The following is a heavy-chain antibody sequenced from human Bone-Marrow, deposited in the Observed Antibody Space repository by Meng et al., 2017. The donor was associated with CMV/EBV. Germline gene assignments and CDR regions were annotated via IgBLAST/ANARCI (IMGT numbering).Heavy chain of an antibody. V-gene: IGHV6-1*01. CDR2: TYYKSKWSH. CDR1: GDSVSSNSAA. J-gene: IGHJ4*02. CDR3: ARAGGGFSLVFDY. Sequence: LRLSCAISGDSVSSNSAAWNWIRQSPSRGLEWLGRTYYKSKWSHDYAVSVKSRIVINPDTSKNQFSLQRNSVTPEDTAVYYCARAGGGFSLVFDYWGQGTLVTVSS. D-gene: IGHD2-15*01.